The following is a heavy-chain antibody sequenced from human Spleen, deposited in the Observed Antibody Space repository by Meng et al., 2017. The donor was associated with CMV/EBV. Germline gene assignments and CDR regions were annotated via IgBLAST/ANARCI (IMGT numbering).Heavy chain of an antibody. J-gene: IGHJ4*02. Sequence: SGFTFSSYSMNWVRQAPGKGLEWVSSISSSSSYIYYADSVKGRFTISRDNAKNSLYLQMNSLRAEDTAVYYCARVNEHSGYDFNDYWGQGTLVTVSS. CDR3: ARVNEHSGYDFNDY. CDR1: GFTFSSYS. V-gene: IGHV3-21*01. CDR2: ISSSSSYI. D-gene: IGHD5-12*01.